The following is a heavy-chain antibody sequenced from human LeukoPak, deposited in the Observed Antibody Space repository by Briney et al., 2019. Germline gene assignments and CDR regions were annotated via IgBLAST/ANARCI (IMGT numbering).Heavy chain of an antibody. CDR1: GYTFTGYY. CDR2: INPNSGGT. J-gene: IGHJ4*02. CDR3: ARDGHEDNGVMPRDY. Sequence: GASVKVSCKASGYTFTGYYMHGVRQAPGEGLEWMGWINPNSGGTNYAQKLQGRVTMTRDTSIITDYMELSRLRSDDTAVYYCARDGHEDNGVMPRDYWGQGTLVTVSS. V-gene: IGHV1-2*02. D-gene: IGHD3-16*01.